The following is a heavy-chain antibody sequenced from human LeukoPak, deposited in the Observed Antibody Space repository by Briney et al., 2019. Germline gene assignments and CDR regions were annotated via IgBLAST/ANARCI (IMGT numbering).Heavy chain of an antibody. CDR1: GFTFSSYE. D-gene: IGHD3-22*01. Sequence: GGSLRLSCAASGFTFSSYEMNWVRQAPGKGLEWVSYISSSGSTIYYADSVKGRFTISRDNAKNSLYLQMNSLRAEDTAVYYCASLGDYCDSSGYYAGNDYWGQGTLVTVSS. J-gene: IGHJ4*02. CDR3: ASLGDYCDSSGYYAGNDY. CDR2: ISSSGSTI. V-gene: IGHV3-48*03.